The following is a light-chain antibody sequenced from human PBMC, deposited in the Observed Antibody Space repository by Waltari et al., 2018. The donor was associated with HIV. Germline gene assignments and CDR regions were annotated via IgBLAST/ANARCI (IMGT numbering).Light chain of an antibody. CDR2: DKA. J-gene: IGLJ3*02. CDR3: HSRDSSGNLWV. V-gene: IGLV3-19*01. CDR1: TLRSYS. Sequence: SSELTQDTAVSVALGQTVRITCQGDTLRSYSASWYQKKPGQAPVLVMYDKANRPSGIPDRFSGSSSGNTVSLTITGAQAEDEADYYCHSRDSSGNLWVFGGGTMVTVL.